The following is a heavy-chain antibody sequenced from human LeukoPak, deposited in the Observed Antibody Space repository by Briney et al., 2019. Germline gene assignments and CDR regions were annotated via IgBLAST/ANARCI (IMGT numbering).Heavy chain of an antibody. CDR1: GGSISSYS. Sequence: KPSETLSLTCSVSGGSISSYSGSWIRQPPGKGLEWIGYIYYSGSTNYNPSLKRRVTQSVDTSKNQFSLKLSSVTAVDTAVYYCARLRPDYDILTGFPMDVWGPGTTVTVSS. CDR2: IYYSGST. D-gene: IGHD3-9*01. J-gene: IGHJ6*02. V-gene: IGHV4-59*01. CDR3: ARLRPDYDILTGFPMDV.